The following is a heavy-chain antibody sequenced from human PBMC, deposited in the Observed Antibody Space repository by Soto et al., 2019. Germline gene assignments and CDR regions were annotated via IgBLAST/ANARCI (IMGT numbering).Heavy chain of an antibody. CDR2: ISTYNGDA. J-gene: IGHJ6*02. D-gene: IGHD6-6*01. V-gene: IGHV1-18*01. CDR1: GYTFSTSG. CDR3: AREGPRPYYYSGMDV. Sequence: QAQLEQSGAEVKKPGASVKVSCKSSGYTFSTSGISWVRQAPGQGLEWMGWISTYNGDANYAQRFQGRATMPTDTSTRTTFRELRSLRSDDTAVYYCAREGPRPYYYSGMDVWGQGTTVTVSS.